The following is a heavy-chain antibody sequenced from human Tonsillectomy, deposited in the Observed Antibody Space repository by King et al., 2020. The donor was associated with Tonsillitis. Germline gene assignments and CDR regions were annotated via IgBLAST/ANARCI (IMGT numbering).Heavy chain of an antibody. CDR1: GFTFSSYA. CDR3: AKDLPEPDHDFDYDAFDI. Sequence: VQLVESGGGLVQPGGSLRLSCAASGFTFSSYAMSWVRQTPGKGLEWVSTISGGGESTYYADSVKGRFIISRDNSKNTLYLQMNSLRAEDTAVYYCAKDLPEPDHDFDYDAFDIWGQGTMVTVSS. CDR2: ISGGGEST. D-gene: IGHD3-3*01. V-gene: IGHV3-23*04. J-gene: IGHJ3*02.